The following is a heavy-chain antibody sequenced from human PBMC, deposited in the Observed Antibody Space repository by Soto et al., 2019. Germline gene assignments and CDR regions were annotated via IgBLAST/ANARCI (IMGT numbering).Heavy chain of an antibody. J-gene: IGHJ4*02. Sequence: QVQLQESGPGLVKPSQTLSLTCSVSGASTVSHYHWTWIRQPPGKGLEWMGYIFNSGTTFYNPSPTSRLSISMDTSGNHFSLELRSVTAADTAVDYCALALGPTTGLDYWGQGTLVTVSS. D-gene: IGHD1-26*01. V-gene: IGHV4-31*02. CDR3: ALALGPTTGLDY. CDR1: GASTVSHYH. CDR2: IFNSGTT.